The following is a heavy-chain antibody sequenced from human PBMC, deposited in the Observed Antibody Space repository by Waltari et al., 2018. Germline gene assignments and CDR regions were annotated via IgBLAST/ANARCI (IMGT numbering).Heavy chain of an antibody. V-gene: IGHV4-59*11. J-gene: IGHJ4*02. CDR2: IYYSGST. Sequence: QVQLQESGPGLVKPSETLSLTCTVSGGSISSPYWSWIRQPPGKGLECSGSIYYSGSTNYNPPLKSRVTISVDTSKNQFYLKLSSVTAADTAVYYCAIEVASCGSYDYWGQGTLVTVSS. CDR1: GGSISSPY. D-gene: IGHD3-16*01. CDR3: AIEVASCGSYDY.